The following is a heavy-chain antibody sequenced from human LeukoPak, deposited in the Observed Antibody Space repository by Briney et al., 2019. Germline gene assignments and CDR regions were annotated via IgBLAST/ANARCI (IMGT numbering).Heavy chain of an antibody. D-gene: IGHD6-13*01. J-gene: IGHJ5*02. Sequence: KPSETLSLACTVSGGSTGNEYWSWMRQPPGKGLEWIGCIHYSGRTNYSPSLKSRLTITIDTSKDQFSLKLNSVTAADTAVYYCARHRNIAPGVDWFDPWGQGTLVTVSS. CDR3: ARHRNIAPGVDWFDP. CDR2: IHYSGRT. V-gene: IGHV4-59*08. CDR1: GGSTGNEY.